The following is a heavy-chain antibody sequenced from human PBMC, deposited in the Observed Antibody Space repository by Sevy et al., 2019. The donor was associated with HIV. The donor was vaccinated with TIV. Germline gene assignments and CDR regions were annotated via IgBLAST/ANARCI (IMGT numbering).Heavy chain of an antibody. V-gene: IGHV1-69*10. Sequence: ASVKVSCKASGGTFSSYAISCVRQAPGQGLEWMGGIIPILGIANYAQKFQGRVTITADKSTSTAYMELSSLRSEDTAVYYCVLQYNWNHKPPVFDYWGQGTLVTVSS. CDR1: GGTFSSYA. CDR2: IIPILGIA. D-gene: IGHD1-20*01. CDR3: VLQYNWNHKPPVFDY. J-gene: IGHJ4*02.